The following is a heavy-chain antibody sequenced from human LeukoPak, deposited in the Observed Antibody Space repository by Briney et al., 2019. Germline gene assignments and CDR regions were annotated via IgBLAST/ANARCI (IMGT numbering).Heavy chain of an antibody. D-gene: IGHD3-22*01. CDR3: ARGGTYYDSSGYPEY. V-gene: IGHV1-46*01. CDR1: GYTFTSYY. Sequence: ASVKVSCKASGYTFTSYYMHWVRQAPGQGLEWMGIINPSGGSTSYAQKFQGRVTMTRDMSTSTVYMELSSLRSEDTAVYYCARGGTYYDSSGYPEYWGQGTLVTVSS. J-gene: IGHJ4*02. CDR2: INPSGGST.